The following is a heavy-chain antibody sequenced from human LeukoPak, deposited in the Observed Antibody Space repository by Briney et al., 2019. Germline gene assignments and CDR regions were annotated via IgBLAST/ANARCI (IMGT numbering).Heavy chain of an antibody. CDR1: GDSVSSNSAG. Sequence: SQTLSLTCDISGDSVSSNSAGWNWIRQSPSRGLEWLGRTYYRSKWYIDYTVSVKSRITINPDTSKNQFSLQLHSVTLEDTAVYYCARAGSSGWYDEKYYFDYWGQGTLVTVSS. J-gene: IGHJ4*02. CDR2: TYYRSKWYI. D-gene: IGHD6-19*01. V-gene: IGHV6-1*01. CDR3: ARAGSSGWYDEKYYFDY.